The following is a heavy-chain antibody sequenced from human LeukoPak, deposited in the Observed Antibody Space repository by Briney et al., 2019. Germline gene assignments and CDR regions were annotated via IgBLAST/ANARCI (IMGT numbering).Heavy chain of an antibody. V-gene: IGHV3-23*01. Sequence: GGSLRLSCAASGFTFSNHAVSWVRQAPGKGLECVSARGSDGTPYYTDSLKGRFTISGDNSKNTVYLQLSSLRLEDTAVYYCASRTWVGAGYYAFDIWGQGTMVTVSS. J-gene: IGHJ3*02. CDR3: ASRTWVGAGYYAFDI. D-gene: IGHD1-26*01. CDR2: RGSDGTP. CDR1: GFTFSNHA.